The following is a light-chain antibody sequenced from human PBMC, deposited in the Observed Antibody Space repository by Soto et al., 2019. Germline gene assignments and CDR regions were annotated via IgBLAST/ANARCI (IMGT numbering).Light chain of an antibody. Sequence: GDRVTITCRASQSVTTRLAWHQHKPGKAPKVLIYDASNLETGVPSRFSGSGSGREFTLTISSLQPDDFATYYCQQYYDYPITFGQGTRLAIK. CDR2: DAS. V-gene: IGKV1-5*01. CDR1: QSVTTR. CDR3: QQYYDYPIT. J-gene: IGKJ5*01.